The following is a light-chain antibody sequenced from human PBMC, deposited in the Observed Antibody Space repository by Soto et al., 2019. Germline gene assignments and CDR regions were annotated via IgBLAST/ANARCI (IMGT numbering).Light chain of an antibody. CDR2: AAS. CDR3: QQSYGLPPVT. Sequence: AIRMTQSPSSLSASTGDRVTITCRASQGISSYLAWYQQKPGKAPKLLIYAASTLQSGVPSRFSGSGYGTDFTLTISCLQSEDFATYYCQQSYGLPPVTFGGGTKVEIK. V-gene: IGKV1-8*01. CDR1: QGISSY. J-gene: IGKJ4*01.